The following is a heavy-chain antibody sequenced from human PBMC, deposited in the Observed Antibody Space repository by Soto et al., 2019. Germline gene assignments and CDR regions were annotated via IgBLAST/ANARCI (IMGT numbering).Heavy chain of an antibody. CDR2: IYYSGST. J-gene: IGHJ4*02. Sequence: TSETLSLTCTVSGGSISSGDYYWSWIRQPPWNALEWIGYIYYSGSTNYNPCLKSRVIISVDTSKNQFSLKLSSVTAADTAVYYCARGPVYYGSGSYEYYFDYWGQGTLVTVCS. CDR3: ARGPVYYGSGSYEYYFDY. V-gene: IGHV4-30-4*01. CDR1: GGSISSGDYY. D-gene: IGHD3-10*01.